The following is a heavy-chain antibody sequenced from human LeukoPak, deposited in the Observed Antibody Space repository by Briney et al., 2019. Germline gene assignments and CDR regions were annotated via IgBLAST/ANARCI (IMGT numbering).Heavy chain of an antibody. D-gene: IGHD3-9*01. V-gene: IGHV3-30*03. CDR3: ARDWYDNSDAFDI. CDR1: GFTLRSYG. J-gene: IGHJ3*02. Sequence: GGSLRLSCVASGFTLRSYGMHWVRQAPGKGLEWVAVISYDGSNKYYVDSVKGRFTISRDNAKNTLYLQMNSLRAEDTAVYYCARDWYDNSDAFDIWGQGTMVTVSS. CDR2: ISYDGSNK.